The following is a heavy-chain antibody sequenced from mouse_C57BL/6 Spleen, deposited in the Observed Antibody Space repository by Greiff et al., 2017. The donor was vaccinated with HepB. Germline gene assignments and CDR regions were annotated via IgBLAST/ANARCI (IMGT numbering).Heavy chain of an antibody. D-gene: IGHD2-1*01. CDR3: ARGGLYGNYWYFDV. Sequence: QVQLQQSGPELVKPGASVKISCKASGYAFSSSWMNWVKQRPGKGLEWIGRIYPGDGDTNYNGKFKGKATLTADKSSSTAYMQLSSLTSEDSAVYFCARGGLYGNYWYFDVWGTGTTVTVSS. CDR2: IYPGDGDT. CDR1: GYAFSSSW. J-gene: IGHJ1*03. V-gene: IGHV1-82*01.